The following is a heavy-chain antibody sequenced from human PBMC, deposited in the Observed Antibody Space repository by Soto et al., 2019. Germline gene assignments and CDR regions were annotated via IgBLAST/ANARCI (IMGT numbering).Heavy chain of an antibody. CDR1: AYSISNGYY. CDR3: ARLLGSSGWTGGNWFDP. D-gene: IGHD6-19*01. J-gene: IGHJ5*02. Sequence: SETLSLTCTVSAYSISNGYYWGWIRQPPGKGLEWIGTIYHSGSTYYNPSLQSRVTISVDTSKNQFSLKLSSVTAADTAVYYCARLLGSSGWTGGNWFDPWGQGTLVTVSS. V-gene: IGHV4-38-2*02. CDR2: IYHSGST.